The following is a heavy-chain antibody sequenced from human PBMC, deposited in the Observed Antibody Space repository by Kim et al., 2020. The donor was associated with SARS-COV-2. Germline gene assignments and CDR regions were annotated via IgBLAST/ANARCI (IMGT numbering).Heavy chain of an antibody. J-gene: IGHJ4*02. D-gene: IGHD2-21*01. V-gene: IGHV3-23*01. CDR3: VKAFGGDCYCPAD. Sequence: YYADSVKGRFTISRDNSRNTLYLQMSSLRAEDTAIYYCVKAFGGDCYCPADWGQGTLVTVSS.